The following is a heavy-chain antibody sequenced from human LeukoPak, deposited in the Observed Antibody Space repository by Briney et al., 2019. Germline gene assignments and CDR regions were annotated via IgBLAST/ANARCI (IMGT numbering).Heavy chain of an antibody. CDR1: GFTFSYAW. CDR3: AKDIQLST. V-gene: IGHV3-23*01. D-gene: IGHD5-24*01. CDR2: IGSVGDST. Sequence: GGSLRLSCAASGFTFSYAWMSWVRQAPGKGLEWVSLIGSVGDSTYYADSVKGRFTISRDNSENTLSLQMNSLRVEDTAIYYCAKDIQLSTWGLGTMVTVSS. J-gene: IGHJ3*01.